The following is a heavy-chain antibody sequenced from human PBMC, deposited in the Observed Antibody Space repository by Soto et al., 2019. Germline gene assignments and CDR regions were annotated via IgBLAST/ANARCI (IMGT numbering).Heavy chain of an antibody. CDR2: ISAYNGNT. CDR1: GYTFTSYG. V-gene: IGHV1-18*01. J-gene: IGHJ4*02. Sequence: QVQLVQSGAEVKKPGAAVKVSCKASGYTFTSYGISWVRQAPGQGLEWMGWISAYNGNTNYAQKLQGRVTMTTDTSTSTAYMELRSLRSDDTAVYYCARSLPYDSSGYTMYYWGQGTLVTVSS. CDR3: ARSLPYDSSGYTMYY. D-gene: IGHD3-22*01.